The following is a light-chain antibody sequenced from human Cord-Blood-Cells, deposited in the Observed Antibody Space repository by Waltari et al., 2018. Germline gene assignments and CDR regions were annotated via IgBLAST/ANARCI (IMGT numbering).Light chain of an antibody. CDR1: QSISSN. V-gene: IGKV1-39*01. CDR2: AAS. J-gene: IGKJ2*03. Sequence: DIQMTHPPSSLSASVGDRVTITCRASQSISSNLNWYQQKSGKAPELMIYAASSLQSGVPSRISGSGSGKDFTLSISCQQPEDFATYYCQQNYSTPYRFGQGTKLEIK. CDR3: QQNYSTPYR.